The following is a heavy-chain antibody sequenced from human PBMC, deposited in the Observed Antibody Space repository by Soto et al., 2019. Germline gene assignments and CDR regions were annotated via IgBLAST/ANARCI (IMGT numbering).Heavy chain of an antibody. D-gene: IGHD2-15*01. Sequence: EVQLVESGGGLVQPGGSLRLSCVASGFTFSNYWMYWVRQAPGEGLVWVSRINSDGSVSSYADSVKGRLTISRDNVKNTLYLQMDSQRAEDTAGYYCARGDCVGGTCYSLAGTFYYYMDVWGKGTTVTVFS. CDR2: INSDGSVS. V-gene: IGHV3-74*01. J-gene: IGHJ6*03. CDR1: GFTFSNYW. CDR3: ARGDCVGGTCYSLAGTFYYYMDV.